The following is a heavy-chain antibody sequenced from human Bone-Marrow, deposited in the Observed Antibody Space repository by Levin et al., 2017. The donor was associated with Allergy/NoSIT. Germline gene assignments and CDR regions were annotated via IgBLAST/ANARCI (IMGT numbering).Heavy chain of an antibody. CDR2: ISAYNGNT. J-gene: IGHJ4*02. CDR1: GYTFTSYG. D-gene: IGHD1-26*01. Sequence: ASVKVSCKASGYTFTSYGISWVRQAPGQGLEWMGWISAYNGNTNYAQKLQGRVTMTTDTSTSTAYMELRSLRSDDTAVYYCARDKRVGYSGWGILVGATHKDYWGQGTLVTVSS. CDR3: ARDKRVGYSGWGILVGATHKDY. V-gene: IGHV1-18*01.